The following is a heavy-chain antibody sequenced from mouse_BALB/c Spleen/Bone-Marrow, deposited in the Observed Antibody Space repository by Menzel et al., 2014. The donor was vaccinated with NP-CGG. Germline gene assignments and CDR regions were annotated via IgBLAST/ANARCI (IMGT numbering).Heavy chain of an antibody. D-gene: IGHD1-1*01. CDR2: IYPGDGDT. CDR1: GYAFSAYW. CDR3: ARSGSGSNYDY. V-gene: IGHV1-80*01. Sequence: QVHVKQSGAELVRPGSTVKISCKASGYAFSAYWMIWVKQRPGQGLEWIGQIYPGDGDTNYNGKFKGKATLTADKSSSTAYMQLSSLTSEDSAVYFCARSGSGSNYDYWGQGTTLTVSS. J-gene: IGHJ2*01.